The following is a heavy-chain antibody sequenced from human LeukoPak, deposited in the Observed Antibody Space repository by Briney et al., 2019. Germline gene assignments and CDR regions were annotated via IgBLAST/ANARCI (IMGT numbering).Heavy chain of an antibody. D-gene: IGHD3-9*01. CDR1: GVSISSYY. J-gene: IGHJ6*02. V-gene: IGHV4-59*01. CDR3: ARSPSYYDILTGYYPAYYGMDV. CDR2: IYYSGST. Sequence: SETLSLTCTVSGVSISSYYWSWIRQPPGKGLEWIGYIYYSGSTNYNPSLKSRVTISVDTSKNQFSLKLSSVTAADTAVYYCARSPSYYDILTGYYPAYYGMDVWGQGTTVTVSS.